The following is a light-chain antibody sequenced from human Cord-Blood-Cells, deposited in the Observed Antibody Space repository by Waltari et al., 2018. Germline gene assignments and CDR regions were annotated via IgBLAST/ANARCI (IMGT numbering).Light chain of an antibody. Sequence: QSALTPPASVSGSPGQSITLSCTGTRRDVGGYHYVPWYQQHPGKAPNLMSDDVSNRPSGVSNRFSGSKSGNRASLTISGLQAEDEADYYCSSYTSSSTVVVGGGTKLTVL. J-gene: IGLJ2*01. CDR2: DVS. CDR3: SSYTSSSTVV. CDR1: RRDVGGYHY. V-gene: IGLV2-14*01.